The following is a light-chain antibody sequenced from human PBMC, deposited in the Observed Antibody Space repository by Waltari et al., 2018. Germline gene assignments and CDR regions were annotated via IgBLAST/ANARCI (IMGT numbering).Light chain of an antibody. CDR2: LGS. Sequence: DIVMNQSPLSLPVTPGEPASISCRSSQSLLHSNGYNYLDWYLQKPGQSPQLLIYLGSTPASGVPDRFSGSGSGTDFTLTISGLQAEDVAVYYCQQYTNTPSWTFGQGTKVEIK. CDR3: QQYTNTPSWT. CDR1: QSLLHSNGYNY. V-gene: IGKV2-28*01. J-gene: IGKJ1*01.